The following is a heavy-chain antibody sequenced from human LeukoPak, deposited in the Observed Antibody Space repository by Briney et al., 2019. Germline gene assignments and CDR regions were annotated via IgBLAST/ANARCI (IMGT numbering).Heavy chain of an antibody. CDR2: IYTSGST. V-gene: IGHV4-61*02. Sequence: PSQTLSLTRTVSGGSISSGSYYWSWIRQPAEKGPEWIGRIYTSGSTNYNPSLKSRVTISVDTSKNEFSLKLSSVTAADTAVYYCARATPRDAFDIWGQGTMVTVSS. CDR1: GGSISSGSYY. J-gene: IGHJ3*02. CDR3: ARATPRDAFDI.